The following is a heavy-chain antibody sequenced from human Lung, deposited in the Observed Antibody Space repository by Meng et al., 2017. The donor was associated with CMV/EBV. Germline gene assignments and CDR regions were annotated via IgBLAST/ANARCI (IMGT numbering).Heavy chain of an antibody. CDR3: ARGGPGGSSSSRGFDP. D-gene: IGHD2-2*01. J-gene: IGHJ5*02. V-gene: IGHV4-31*02. CDR1: SRSNNGYD. Sequence: SRSNNGYDWSWIRQHPGKGLEGIGYMYYSGSTDYNPSLKSRVTISVDISKNQFSLKLTSVTAAGTAVYYCARGGPGGSSSSRGFDPWGQGTLVTVSS. CDR2: MYYSGST.